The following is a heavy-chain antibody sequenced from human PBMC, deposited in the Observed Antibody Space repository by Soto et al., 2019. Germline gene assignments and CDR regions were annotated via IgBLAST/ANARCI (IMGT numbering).Heavy chain of an antibody. V-gene: IGHV4-30-4*01. Sequence: QVQLQESGPGLVKPSQNLSLTCTVSGGSISSGDYYWSWIRQPPGKGLEWIGYIYYSGSTYYNPSLKSRVTISVDTSENQSSLKLSSVTAADTAVYYCASSGYSYGYPFDYWGQRTLVTVSS. CDR3: ASSGYSYGYPFDY. J-gene: IGHJ4*02. CDR1: GGSISSGDYY. CDR2: IYYSGST. D-gene: IGHD5-18*01.